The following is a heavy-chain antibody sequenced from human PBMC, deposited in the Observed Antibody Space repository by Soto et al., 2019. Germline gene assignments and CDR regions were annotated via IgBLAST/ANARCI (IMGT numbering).Heavy chain of an antibody. Sequence: QVQLVESGGGVVQPGRSLRLSCAASGFTFSSYAMHWLRQAPGKGLEWVAVISYDGSNKYYADSVKGRFTISRDNSKNTLYLQMNSLRAEDTAVYYCARVAGNYDFWSGYSHYYYYGMDVWGQGTTVTVSS. CDR2: ISYDGSNK. J-gene: IGHJ6*02. V-gene: IGHV3-30-3*01. D-gene: IGHD3-3*01. CDR1: GFTFSSYA. CDR3: ARVAGNYDFWSGYSHYYYYGMDV.